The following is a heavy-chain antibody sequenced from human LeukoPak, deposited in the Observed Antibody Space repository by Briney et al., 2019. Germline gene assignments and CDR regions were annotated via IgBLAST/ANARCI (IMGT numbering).Heavy chain of an antibody. CDR2: IYYSGST. Sequence: SETLSLTCTVSGGSISSYYWSWIRQPPGKGLEWIGHIYYSGSTNYNPSLKSRVTISVDTSKNQFSLKLSSVTAADTAVYYCARHRIQTFFDHWGQGTLVTVSS. CDR3: ARHRIQTFFDH. CDR1: GGSISSYY. J-gene: IGHJ4*02. V-gene: IGHV4-59*08. D-gene: IGHD5-18*01.